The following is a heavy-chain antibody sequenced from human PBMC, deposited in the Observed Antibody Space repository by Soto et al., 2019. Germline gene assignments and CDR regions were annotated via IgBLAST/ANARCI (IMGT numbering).Heavy chain of an antibody. Sequence: QVQLVESGGGLVKPGGSLRLSCAASGFTFSDYYMSWIRQAPGKGLEWVSYISSSSSYTNYAASVKVRFTIPRDNAKNPLYLQMNSLRADDTAVYYFPTGPRSYSYLRDWGQGTLVTVSS. CDR1: GFTFSDYY. J-gene: IGHJ4*02. CDR3: PTGPRSYSYLRD. D-gene: IGHD1-26*01. V-gene: IGHV3-11*05. CDR2: ISSSSSYT.